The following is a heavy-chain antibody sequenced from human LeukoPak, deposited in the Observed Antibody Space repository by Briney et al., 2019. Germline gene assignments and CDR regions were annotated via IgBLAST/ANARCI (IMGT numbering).Heavy chain of an antibody. D-gene: IGHD6-19*01. CDR2: IFHSGST. J-gene: IGHJ3*01. V-gene: IGHV4-38-2*02. Sequence: PSETLSLTCTVSGYSLTSGYYWGWIRQPPGKGLERIASIFHSGSTFYNPSVKRRATISVDTTKKQFSLPRRAVTAAAAACYYCARETEKQWQYWGQGTMATVSS. CDR3: ARETEKQWQY. CDR1: GYSLTSGYY.